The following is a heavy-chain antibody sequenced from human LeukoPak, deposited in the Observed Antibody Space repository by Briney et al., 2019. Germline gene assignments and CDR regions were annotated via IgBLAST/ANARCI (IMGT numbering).Heavy chain of an antibody. CDR1: GGTFSSYA. V-gene: IGHV1-69*04. J-gene: IGHJ4*02. CDR3: ARDKRGGDGYNMS. CDR2: IIPILGIA. Sequence: ASVKVSCKASGGTFSSYAISWVRQAPGQGLEWMGRIIPILGIANYAQKFQGRVTITADKSTSTAYMELSSPRSEDTAVYYCARDKRGGDGYNMSWGQGTLVTVSS. D-gene: IGHD5-24*01.